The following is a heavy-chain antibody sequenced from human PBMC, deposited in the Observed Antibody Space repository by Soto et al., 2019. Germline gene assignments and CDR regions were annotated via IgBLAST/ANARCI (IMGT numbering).Heavy chain of an antibody. CDR2: IYHSGST. V-gene: IGHV4-4*02. CDR3: ARDREYCSSTSCYRYYGMDV. CDR1: GGSISSSNW. D-gene: IGHD2-2*01. J-gene: IGHJ6*02. Sequence: LSLTCAVSGGSISSSNWWSWVRQPPGKGLEWIGEIYHSGSTNYNPSLKSRVTISVDKSKNQFSLKLSSVTAADTAVYYCARDREYCSSTSCYRYYGMDVWGQGTTVTVSS.